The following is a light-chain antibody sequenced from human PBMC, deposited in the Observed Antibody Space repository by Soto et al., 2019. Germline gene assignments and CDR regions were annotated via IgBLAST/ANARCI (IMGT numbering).Light chain of an antibody. CDR3: ASWDSSLSAYV. CDR1: SSNIGNNY. J-gene: IGLJ1*01. Sequence: VLAQPPSVSAAPGQKVTISCSGSSSNIGNNYVSWYQQLPGTAPKLLIYDNNKRPSGIPDRFSGSKSGTSATLGITGLQTGDGADYYCASWDSSLSAYVLGTGTKV. CDR2: DNN. V-gene: IGLV1-51*01.